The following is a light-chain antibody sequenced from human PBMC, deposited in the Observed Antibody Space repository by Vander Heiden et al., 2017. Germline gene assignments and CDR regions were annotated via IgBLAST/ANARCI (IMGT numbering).Light chain of an antibody. CDR2: EDD. Sequence: FVLTQPLSGSESPGKTVTISCTRSSGSIASNYVQWYQQRPVSSPTTVIFEDDQRLSGVPDRFSGSIASSSNSASLTISGLRTEDEADYYCQSYDGTSWVFGGGTKLTVL. J-gene: IGLJ3*02. CDR3: QSYDGTSWV. CDR1: SGSIASNY. V-gene: IGLV6-57*01.